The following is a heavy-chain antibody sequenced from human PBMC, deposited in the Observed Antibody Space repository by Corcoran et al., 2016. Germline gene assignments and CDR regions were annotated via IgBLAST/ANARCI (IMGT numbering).Heavy chain of an antibody. Sequence: QVQLQESGPGLVKPSETLSLTCTVSGGSVSSGSYYWSWIRQPPGKGLEWIGYIYYSGSTNYNPSLKSRVTISVDTSKNQFSLKLSSVTAADTAVYYCARGGRQSITIFIGMNVWGQGTTVTVSS. V-gene: IGHV4-61*01. CDR1: GGSVSSGSYY. D-gene: IGHD3-3*01. CDR3: ARGGRQSITIFIGMNV. J-gene: IGHJ6*02. CDR2: IYYSGST.